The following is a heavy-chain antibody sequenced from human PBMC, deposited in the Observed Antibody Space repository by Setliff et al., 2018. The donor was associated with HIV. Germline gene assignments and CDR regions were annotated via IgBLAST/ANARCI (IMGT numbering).Heavy chain of an antibody. V-gene: IGHV4-34*01. CDR1: GGSLSGYH. CDR3: AAPRGMSTILVY. CDR2: INHSGST. D-gene: IGHD3-9*01. J-gene: IGHJ4*02. Sequence: SETLSLTCAVYGGSLSGYHWSWIRLSPGKGLEWIGEINHSGSTNYNSSLKSRVIISIDTSKKQFSLKLTSVTAADTATYYCAAPRGMSTILVYWGQGSLVTVSS.